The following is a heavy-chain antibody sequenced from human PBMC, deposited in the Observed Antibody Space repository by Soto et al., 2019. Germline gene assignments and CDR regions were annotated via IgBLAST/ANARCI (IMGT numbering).Heavy chain of an antibody. CDR1: GGSVSSSSYY. CDR3: GRLEGLATISYSFDY. Sequence: QLQLQESGPGLVKPSETLSLTCTVSGGSVSSSSYYWGWARQPPGKGLEWIESVYYSGSTYYNPPLDSRVTMSVDKSKIQFSLELMSLSAADTAVCYCGRLEGLATISYSFDYWGQGALVTVSS. D-gene: IGHD3-9*01. V-gene: IGHV4-39*01. J-gene: IGHJ4*02. CDR2: VYYSGST.